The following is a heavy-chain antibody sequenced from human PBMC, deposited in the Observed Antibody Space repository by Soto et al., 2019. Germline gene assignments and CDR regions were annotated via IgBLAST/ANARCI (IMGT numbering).Heavy chain of an antibody. V-gene: IGHV5-10-1*03. CDR3: ARQGTAARSFLVYYYYGMDV. Sequence: EVQLVQSGAEVKKPGESLRISCKGSGYSFTSYWISWVRQMPGKGLEWMGRIDPSDSYTNYSPSFQGHVTISADKSISTAYLQWSSLKASDTAMYYCARQGTAARSFLVYYYYGMDVWGQGTTVTVSS. J-gene: IGHJ6*02. CDR2: IDPSDSYT. D-gene: IGHD6-6*01. CDR1: GYSFTSYW.